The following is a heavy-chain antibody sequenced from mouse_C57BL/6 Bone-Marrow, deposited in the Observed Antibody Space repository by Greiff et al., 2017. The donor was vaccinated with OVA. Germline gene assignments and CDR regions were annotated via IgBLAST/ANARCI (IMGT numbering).Heavy chain of an antibody. V-gene: IGHV5-6*01. CDR3: ARPYGSSSYYYAMDY. D-gene: IGHD1-1*01. CDR1: GFTFSSYG. J-gene: IGHJ4*01. Sequence: EVKVVESGGDLVKPGGSLKLSCAASGFTFSSYGMSWVRQTPDKRLEWVATISSGGSYTYYPDSVKGRFTISRDNAKNTLYLQMRSLKSEDTAMYYCARPYGSSSYYYAMDYWGQGTSVTVSS. CDR2: ISSGGSYT.